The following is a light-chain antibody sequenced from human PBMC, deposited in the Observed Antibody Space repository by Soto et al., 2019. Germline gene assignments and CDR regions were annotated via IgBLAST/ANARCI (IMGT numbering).Light chain of an antibody. V-gene: IGLV1-44*01. J-gene: IGLJ1*01. CDR1: SSNIGSNT. CDR3: AAWDDSLNGLV. Sequence: QSVLTQPPSASGTPGQRVTISCSGSSSNIGSNTVNWYQQLPGTAPKLLIYNNNQRPSGVPDRVSGSKSGTSASLAISGLQSEDEAEYYCAAWDDSLNGLVFGTGTKVTVL. CDR2: NNN.